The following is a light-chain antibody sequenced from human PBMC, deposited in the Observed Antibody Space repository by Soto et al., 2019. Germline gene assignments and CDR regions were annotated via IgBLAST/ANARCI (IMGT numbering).Light chain of an antibody. CDR1: QYINTR. J-gene: IGKJ1*01. CDR3: HQRQSWPRT. CDR2: QTS. Sequence: EIVLTQSPATLSSFPGDRVTLSCRASQYINTRLAWYQHRPGQAPRHLIYQTSSRAAGIPARFSASGTGTDFTLTVSDVQPEDFAVYYCHQRQSWPRTSGQGTKVDI. V-gene: IGKV3-11*01.